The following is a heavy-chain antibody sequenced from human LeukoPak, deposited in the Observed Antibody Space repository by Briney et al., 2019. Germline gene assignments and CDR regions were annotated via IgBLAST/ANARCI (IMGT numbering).Heavy chain of an antibody. D-gene: IGHD4-17*01. Sequence: GRSLRLSCAASGFTFNSYGIHWVRQAPGKGLEWVAFIWYDGSNKYYADSVKGRFTISRDNSKNTLYLQMNSLRAEDTAVYYCARARTTRGFDYWGQGTLVTISS. CDR3: ARARTTRGFDY. CDR2: IWYDGSNK. V-gene: IGHV3-33*01. CDR1: GFTFNSYG. J-gene: IGHJ4*02.